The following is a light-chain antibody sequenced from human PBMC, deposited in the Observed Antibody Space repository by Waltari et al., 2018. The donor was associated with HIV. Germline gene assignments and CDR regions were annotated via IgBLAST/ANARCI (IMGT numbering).Light chain of an antibody. CDR1: SSDVGDYNY. V-gene: IGLV2-11*01. CDR3: CSYADDYTWV. Sequence: QSALTQPRSVSGSPGQSVTISCTGTSSDVGDYNYVSWYQQHPGKAPKLMIFDVNKRPSGVPDLFSGSKSGNTASLTISGLQAEDEADYYCCSYADDYTWVFGGGTKLTVL. CDR2: DVN. J-gene: IGLJ3*02.